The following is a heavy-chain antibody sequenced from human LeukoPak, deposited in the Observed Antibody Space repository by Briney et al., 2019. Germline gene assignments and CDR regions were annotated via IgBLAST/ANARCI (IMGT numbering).Heavy chain of an antibody. D-gene: IGHD6-6*01. CDR2: IVGRGGRT. CDR1: GFTFSSYA. CDR3: AKDVPSSGWAFDY. J-gene: IGHJ4*02. V-gene: IGHV3-23*01. Sequence: GGSLRLSCATSGFTFSSYAMSWVRQAPGKGLEWVSAIVGRGGRTYYADSVKGRFTISRDNSKNTLYLQMNSLRAEDTAVYYCAKDVPSSGWAFDYWGQGSLVTVSS.